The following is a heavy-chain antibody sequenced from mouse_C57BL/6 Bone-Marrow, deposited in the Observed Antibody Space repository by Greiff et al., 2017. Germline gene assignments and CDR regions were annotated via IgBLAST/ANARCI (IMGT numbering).Heavy chain of an antibody. CDR2: IHPNSGST. CDR1: GYTFTSYW. CDR3: GRGGGDGYYDGVWFAY. V-gene: IGHV1-64*01. D-gene: IGHD2-3*01. J-gene: IGHJ3*01. Sequence: QVQLQQSGAELVKPGASVKLSCKASGYTFTSYWMHWVKQRPGQGLEWIGMIHPNSGSTNYNEKFKSKATLTVAKSSSTAYMQLSSLTSADSAVDCCGRGGGDGYYDGVWFAYWGQGTLVTVSA.